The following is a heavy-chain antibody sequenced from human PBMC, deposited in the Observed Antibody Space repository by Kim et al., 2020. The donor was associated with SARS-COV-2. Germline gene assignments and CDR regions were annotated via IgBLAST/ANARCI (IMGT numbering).Heavy chain of an antibody. J-gene: IGHJ4*02. Sequence: YNPALKSRVTISVDTSKNQFSLKLSSVTAADTAVYYCARDLRYSSGWSNYWGQGTLVTVSS. CDR3: ARDLRYSSGWSNY. D-gene: IGHD6-19*01. V-gene: IGHV4-34*01.